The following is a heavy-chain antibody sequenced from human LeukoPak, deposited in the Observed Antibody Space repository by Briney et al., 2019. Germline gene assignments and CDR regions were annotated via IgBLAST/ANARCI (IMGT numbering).Heavy chain of an antibody. D-gene: IGHD2-2*02. CDR2: IIPIFGTA. CDR1: GYTFTSYG. CDR3: ARGPGYSSQYCSSTSCYTPSIDY. Sequence: ASVKVSCKASGYTFTSYGISWVRQAPGQGLEWMGGIIPIFGTANYAQKFQGRVTITADESTSTAYMELSSLRSEDTAVYYCARGPGYSSQYCSSTSCYTPSIDYWGQGTLVTVSS. J-gene: IGHJ4*02. V-gene: IGHV1-69*13.